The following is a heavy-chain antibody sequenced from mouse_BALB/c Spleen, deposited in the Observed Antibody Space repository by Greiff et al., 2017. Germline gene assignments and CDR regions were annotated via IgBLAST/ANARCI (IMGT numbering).Heavy chain of an antibody. D-gene: IGHD2-10*02. J-gene: IGHJ3*01. V-gene: IGHV5-4*02. CDR1: GFTFSDYY. CDR2: ISDGGSYT. Sequence: EVKLQESGGGLVKPGGSLQLSCAASGFTFSDYYMYWVRQTPEKRLEWVATISDGGSYTYYPDSVKGRFTISRDNAKNNLYLQMSSLKSEDTAMYYCARGSGYGNFWFAYWGQGTLVTVSA. CDR3: ARGSGYGNFWFAY.